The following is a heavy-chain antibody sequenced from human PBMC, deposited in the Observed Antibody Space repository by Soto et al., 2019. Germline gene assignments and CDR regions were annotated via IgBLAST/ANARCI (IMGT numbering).Heavy chain of an antibody. CDR2: ITGSTGTT. D-gene: IGHD2-2*01. CDR1: GFTFSNFA. J-gene: IGHJ6*03. Sequence: EVQVLESGGGSVQPGGSLRLSCAASGFTFSNFAMSWVRHAPGKGLEWVSEITGSTGTTYYADSVKGRFIISRDNSKNTVHLQMNSLRAEDTAVYYCAKDTISSPYYRGVWCKGTTVTVSS. CDR3: AKDTISSPYYRGV. V-gene: IGHV3-23*01.